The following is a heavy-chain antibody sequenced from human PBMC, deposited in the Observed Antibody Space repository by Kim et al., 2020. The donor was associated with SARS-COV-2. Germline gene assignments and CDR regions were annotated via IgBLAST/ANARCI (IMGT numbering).Heavy chain of an antibody. V-gene: IGHV3-30*18. D-gene: IGHD3-16*01. J-gene: IGHJ4*02. CDR2: ISYDGSNK. CDR3: AKNGGGVGLSICY. CDR1: GFTFSSYG. Sequence: GGSPRLSCAASGFTFSSYGMHWVRQAPGKGLEWVAVISYDGSNKYYADSVKGRFTISRDNSKNTLYLQMNSLRAEDTAVYYCAKNGGGVGLSICYWGQGTLVTVSS.